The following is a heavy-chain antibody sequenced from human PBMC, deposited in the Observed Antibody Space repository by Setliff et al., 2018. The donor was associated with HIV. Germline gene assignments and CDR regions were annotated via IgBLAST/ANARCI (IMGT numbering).Heavy chain of an antibody. V-gene: IGHV4-4*07. CDR2: IYPSGST. J-gene: IGHJ4*02. CDR3: ARAGHYYDSSGTALDY. CDR1: GGSISSYY. Sequence: SETLSLTCTVPGGSISSYYWSWIRQPAGKGLEWIGRIYPSGSTNYNPSLKSRVTMSVDTSKNQFSLKLNSVTAADTAVYYCARAGHYYDSSGTALDYWGQGTLVTVSS. D-gene: IGHD3-22*01.